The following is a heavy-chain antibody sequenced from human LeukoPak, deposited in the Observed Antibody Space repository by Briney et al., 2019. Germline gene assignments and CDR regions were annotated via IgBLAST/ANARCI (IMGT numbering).Heavy chain of an antibody. Sequence: SETLSLTCTVSGGSISSSSYYWGWIRQTPGKGLEWIGSIYHSGSTFYNPSLKSRVTISVDTSKNQFSLKLSSVTAADTAVYYCARGLGVNWFDPWGQGTLVTVSS. CDR3: ARGLGVNWFDP. D-gene: IGHD4-23*01. V-gene: IGHV4-39*07. CDR2: IYHSGST. J-gene: IGHJ5*02. CDR1: GGSISSSSYY.